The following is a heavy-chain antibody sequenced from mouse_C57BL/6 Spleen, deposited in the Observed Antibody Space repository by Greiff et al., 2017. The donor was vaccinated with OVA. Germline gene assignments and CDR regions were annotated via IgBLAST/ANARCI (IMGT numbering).Heavy chain of an antibody. J-gene: IGHJ3*01. CDR1: GYSITSGYY. D-gene: IGHD3-2*02. V-gene: IGHV3-6*01. Sequence: EVKLQESGPGLVKPSQSLSLTCSVTGYSITSGYYWHWIRQFPGNKLEWMGYISYDGSNNYNPSLKNRISITRDTSKNQFFLKLNSVTTEDTATYYCARDSSGYSFAYWGQGTLVTVSA. CDR2: ISYDGSN. CDR3: ARDSSGYSFAY.